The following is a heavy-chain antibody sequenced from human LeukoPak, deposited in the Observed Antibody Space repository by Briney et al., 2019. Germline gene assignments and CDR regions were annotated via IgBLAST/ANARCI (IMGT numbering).Heavy chain of an antibody. CDR1: GYTFTSYG. Sequence: GASVKVSCKASGYTFTSYGISWVRQAPGQGLEWMGWISAYNGNTNYAQKLQGRVTMTTDTSTSTAYMELSSLRSEDTAVYYCARGFLRPGITIFGVVKNWFDPWGQGTLVTVSS. J-gene: IGHJ5*02. V-gene: IGHV1-18*01. CDR3: ARGFLRPGITIFGVVKNWFDP. D-gene: IGHD3-3*01. CDR2: ISAYNGNT.